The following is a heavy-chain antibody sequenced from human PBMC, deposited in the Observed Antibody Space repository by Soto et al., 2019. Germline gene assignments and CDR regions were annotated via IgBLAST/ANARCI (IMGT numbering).Heavy chain of an antibody. D-gene: IGHD6-13*01. J-gene: IGHJ6*02. V-gene: IGHV1-69*02. CDR2: IIPILGIA. Sequence: QVQLVQSGAEVKKPGSSVKVSCKASGGTFSSYTISWVRQAPGQGLVWMGRIIPILGIANYAQKFQGRVTITADKSTSTAYMERSSLSSEDTAVYYCASLAAAGTDYYYGMDVWGQGTTVTVSS. CDR1: GGTFSSYT. CDR3: ASLAAAGTDYYYGMDV.